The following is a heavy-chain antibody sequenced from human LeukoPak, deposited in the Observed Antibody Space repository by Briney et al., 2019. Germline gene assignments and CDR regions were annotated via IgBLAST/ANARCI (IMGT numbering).Heavy chain of an antibody. V-gene: IGHV5-51*01. CDR1: GYSFTSYW. Sequence: GESLKISCKGSGYSFTSYWIGWVRQMPGKGLEWMGIIYPGDSDTRYSPSFQGQVTISADKSISTAYQQWSSLKASDTAMYYCARRSYDFWSPAFGMDVWGQGTTVTVSS. CDR3: ARRSYDFWSPAFGMDV. CDR2: IYPGDSDT. D-gene: IGHD3-3*01. J-gene: IGHJ6*02.